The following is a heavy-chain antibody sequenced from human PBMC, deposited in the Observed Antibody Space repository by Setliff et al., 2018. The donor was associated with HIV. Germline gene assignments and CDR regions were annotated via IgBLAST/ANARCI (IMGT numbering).Heavy chain of an antibody. CDR3: AAERIHYYGSGSYLASNY. J-gene: IGHJ4*02. Sequence: SETLSLTCTVSGGSISSYYWSWIRQPPGKGLEWIGYIYYSGSTNYNPSLKSRVTISVDTSKNQFSLKLSSVTAADTAVYYCAAERIHYYGSGSYLASNYWGQGTLVTVS. CDR1: GGSISSYY. CDR2: IYYSGST. D-gene: IGHD3-10*01. V-gene: IGHV4-59*12.